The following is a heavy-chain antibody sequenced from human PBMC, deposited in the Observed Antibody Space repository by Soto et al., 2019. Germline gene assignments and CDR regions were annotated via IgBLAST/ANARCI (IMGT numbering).Heavy chain of an antibody. D-gene: IGHD3-22*01. CDR3: ARYYYVATGYHYAFAY. CDR1: GFTISNSA. V-gene: IGHV3-23*01. Sequence: EVQLLESGGGLVQPGGSLRLSCAASGFTISNSAATWVRQAPGKGLEWVSTISGSGTTYYADSVKGRFTISRDNSNNTLCLQLQSRSAEDSALYYCARYYYVATGYHYAFAYWGRGTLVTVSS. CDR2: ISGSGTT. J-gene: IGHJ4*02.